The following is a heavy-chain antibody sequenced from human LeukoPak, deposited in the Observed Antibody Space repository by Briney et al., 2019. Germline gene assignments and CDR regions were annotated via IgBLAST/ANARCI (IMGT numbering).Heavy chain of an antibody. CDR2: ISSSSSYI. V-gene: IGHV3-21*01. Sequence: PGGSLRLSCAASGFTFSSYSMNWVRQAPGKGLEWVSSISSSSSYIYYADSVKGRFTISRDNAKNSLYLQMNSLRAEATAVYYCARGIQLWLDLDYWGQGTLVTVSS. CDR1: GFTFSSYS. J-gene: IGHJ4*02. CDR3: ARGIQLWLDLDY. D-gene: IGHD5-18*01.